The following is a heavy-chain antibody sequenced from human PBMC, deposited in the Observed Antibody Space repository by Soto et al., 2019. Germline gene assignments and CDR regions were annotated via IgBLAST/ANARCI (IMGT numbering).Heavy chain of an antibody. CDR2: IYYSGSS. Sequence: QVQLQESGPGLVKPSQTLSLTCGVSGGSISSGGYYWSWIRQHPGRGLEFIGYIYYSGSSYYNPSLKSRVTIPIDTSKNQFSLKLSSVTAADTAVYYCARDHPSDDAFDIWGPGTMVTVSS. V-gene: IGHV4-31*11. J-gene: IGHJ3*02. CDR3: ARDHPSDDAFDI. CDR1: GGSISSGGYY.